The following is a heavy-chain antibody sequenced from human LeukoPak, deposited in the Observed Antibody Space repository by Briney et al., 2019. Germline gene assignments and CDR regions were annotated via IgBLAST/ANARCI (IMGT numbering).Heavy chain of an antibody. CDR2: INHSGGST. CDR3: ARVERRAFDI. CDR1: GYTFTSYY. J-gene: IGHJ3*02. Sequence: ASVKVSCKASGYTFTSYYMHWVRQAPGQGLEWMGIINHSGGSTSYAQKFKGRVTMTRDTSTSTVYMELSSLRSEDTAVYYCARVERRAFDIWGQGTMVTVSS. V-gene: IGHV1-46*01.